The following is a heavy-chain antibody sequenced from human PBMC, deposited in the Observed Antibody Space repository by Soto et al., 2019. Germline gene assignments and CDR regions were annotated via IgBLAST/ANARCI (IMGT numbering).Heavy chain of an antibody. CDR2: IYFDGST. Sequence: QVQLQESGPGLVKPSETLSLTCTVSGDSVNSGSYYWSWIRQPPGKGLEWIGYIYFDGSTNYNPSLRNRLTMSVDPSQNQFSLELSSVTAADTAVYYCAKYGSGDTCSIYWGQGTLVTVSS. D-gene: IGHD2-15*01. CDR3: AKYGSGDTCSIY. J-gene: IGHJ4*02. CDR1: GDSVNSGSYY. V-gene: IGHV4-61*01.